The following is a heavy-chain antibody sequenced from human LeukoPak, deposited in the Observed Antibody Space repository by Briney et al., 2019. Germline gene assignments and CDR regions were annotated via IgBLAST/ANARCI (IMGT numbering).Heavy chain of an antibody. CDR1: GGSINATTYF. D-gene: IGHD2-2*01. CDR3: ARRDFSSNICRCFDY. V-gene: IGHV4-39*01. Sequence: PSETLSLTCTVSGGSINATTYFWGWIRQPPAKGLEWIGSIHYTGSAYFSPSLESRVTMSVDASQNQVHLQLTSVAAAEPAVYLCARRDFSSNICRCFDYWGQGSLVSVSS. CDR2: IHYTGSA. J-gene: IGHJ4*02.